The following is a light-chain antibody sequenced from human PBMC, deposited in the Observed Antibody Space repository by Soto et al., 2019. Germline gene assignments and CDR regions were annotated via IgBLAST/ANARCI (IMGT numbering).Light chain of an antibody. CDR3: NSYTTSSTHV. V-gene: IGLV1-40*01. J-gene: IGLJ1*01. CDR2: GNS. Sequence: QLVLTQPPSVSGAPGQRVTISCTGSSSNIGAGYDVHWYQQLPGTAPKLLIYGNSNRPSGVPDRFSGSKSGTSASLAITGLQAEDEADYYCNSYTTSSTHVFGTGTKLTVL. CDR1: SSNIGAGYD.